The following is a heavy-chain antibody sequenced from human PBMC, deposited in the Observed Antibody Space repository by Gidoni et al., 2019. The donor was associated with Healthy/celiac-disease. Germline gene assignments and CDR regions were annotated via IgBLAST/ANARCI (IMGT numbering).Heavy chain of an antibody. V-gene: IGHV3-23*01. Sequence: EVQLLESGGGLVQPGGSLRLSCAASGFTFSSYAMSWVRQAPGKGLEWVSAISGRGGSTYYADSVKGRFTISRDNSKNTLYLQMNSLRAEDTAVYYCATRGRLVGACYWGQGTLVTVSS. J-gene: IGHJ4*02. CDR1: GFTFSSYA. CDR2: ISGRGGST. D-gene: IGHD1-26*01. CDR3: ATRGRLVGACY.